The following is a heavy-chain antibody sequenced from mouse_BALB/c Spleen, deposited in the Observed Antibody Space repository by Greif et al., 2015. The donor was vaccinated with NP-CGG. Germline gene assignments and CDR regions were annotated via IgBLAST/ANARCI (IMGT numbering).Heavy chain of an antibody. CDR1: GFTFSNYW. V-gene: IGHV6-6*02. Sequence: EVKLMESGGGVVQPGGSMKLSCVASGFTFSNYWMNWVRQSPEKGLEWVAEIRLKSNNYATHYAESVKGRFTISRDDSKSSVYLQMNNLRAEDTGIYYCTTGFAYWGQGTLVTVSA. J-gene: IGHJ3*01. CDR2: IRLKSNNYAT. CDR3: TTGFAY.